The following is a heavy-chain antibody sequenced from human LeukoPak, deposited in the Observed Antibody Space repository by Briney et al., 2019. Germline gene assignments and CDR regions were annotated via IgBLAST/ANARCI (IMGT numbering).Heavy chain of an antibody. CDR1: GFTCGDNA. V-gene: IGHV3-49*04. D-gene: IGHD6-13*01. J-gene: IGHJ4*02. Sequence: PGGSLSLSCAGSGFTCGDNAMSWVGQAPGKGLEWVGFIRGKAYGGTIEYAASVKGRFTISRDDSKSIAYLQMNSLKTEDTAVYYCSRGIGIAAAGTGQLLGFWGQGTLVTVSS. CDR2: IRGKAYGGTI. CDR3: SRGIGIAAAGTGQLLGF.